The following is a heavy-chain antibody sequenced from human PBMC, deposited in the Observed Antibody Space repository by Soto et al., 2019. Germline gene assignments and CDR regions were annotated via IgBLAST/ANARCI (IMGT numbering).Heavy chain of an antibody. V-gene: IGHV1-46*03. Sequence: GAPGEVSSEASWNTFTKHYMHWVRQAPGQGLEWMGIIKPSGCSTSYAQKFQGRVTMTRDTSTSTVYMELSSLRSEDTAVYYCARDRAAAGPDAFDIWGQGTMVTVSS. CDR3: ARDRAAAGPDAFDI. J-gene: IGHJ3*02. D-gene: IGHD6-13*01. CDR2: IKPSGCST. CDR1: WNTFTKHY.